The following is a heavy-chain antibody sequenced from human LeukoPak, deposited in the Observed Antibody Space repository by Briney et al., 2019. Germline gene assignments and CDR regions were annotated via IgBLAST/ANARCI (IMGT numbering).Heavy chain of an antibody. V-gene: IGHV3-9*01. CDR2: ISWNSGSI. Sequence: GGSLRLSCAASGFTFDDYAMHWVRQAPGKGLEWVSGISWNSGSIGYADSVKGRFTISRDNAKNSLYLRMNSLRAEDTALYYCAKGPYDFWSGGYFDYWGQGTLVTVPS. CDR1: GFTFDDYA. D-gene: IGHD3-3*01. J-gene: IGHJ4*02. CDR3: AKGPYDFWSGGYFDY.